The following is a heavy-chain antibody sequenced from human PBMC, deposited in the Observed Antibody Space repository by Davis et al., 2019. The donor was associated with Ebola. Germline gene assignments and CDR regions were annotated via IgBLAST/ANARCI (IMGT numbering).Heavy chain of an antibody. CDR1: GFSFNTFG. CDR3: SSPNFDY. Sequence: PGGSLRLSCAASGFSFNTFGMHWVRQAPGKGLEWVAIISYNLSDKHYADSVKGRFTISRDNFRNTLYLQMNSLRAEDTAVYYCSSPNFDYWGQGTLVTVSS. CDR2: ISYNLSDK. J-gene: IGHJ4*02. V-gene: IGHV3-30*03.